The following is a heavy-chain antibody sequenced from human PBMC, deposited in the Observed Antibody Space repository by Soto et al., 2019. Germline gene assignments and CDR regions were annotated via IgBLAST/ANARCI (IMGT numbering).Heavy chain of an antibody. CDR3: AREQLLNDYYSVIDV. Sequence: GYSLNISCKGSGYSFINNWISWVRQMPGKGLEWMGKIDPSDSYTKYSPSFQGHVTISTDKSISTAYLQWSSLKASDTAIYYCAREQLLNDYYSVIDVWCQGTTVTV. D-gene: IGHD2-2*01. V-gene: IGHV5-10-1*01. J-gene: IGHJ6*01. CDR1: GYSFINNW. CDR2: IDPSDSYT.